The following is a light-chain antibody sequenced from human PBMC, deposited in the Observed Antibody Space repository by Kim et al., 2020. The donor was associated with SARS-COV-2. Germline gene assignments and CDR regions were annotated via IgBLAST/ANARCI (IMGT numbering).Light chain of an antibody. CDR3: ISYTTSDTRV. CDR1: STDVSAYNY. Sequence: GQSITISSTGTSTDVSAYNYVSWYQQHPGKAPKLMIYDVSNRPSGVSNRFSGSKSGNTASLTISGLQAEDEADYYCISYTTSDTRVFGGGTQLTVL. CDR2: DVS. J-gene: IGLJ3*02. V-gene: IGLV2-14*03.